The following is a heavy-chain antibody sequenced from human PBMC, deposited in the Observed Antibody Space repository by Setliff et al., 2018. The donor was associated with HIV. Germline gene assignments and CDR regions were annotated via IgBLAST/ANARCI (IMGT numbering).Heavy chain of an antibody. D-gene: IGHD2-15*01. Sequence: RLSCAASGFTFNTYAMSWVRQAPGKGLEWVSVISGSGGSTFYADSVKGRFTISRDNSKNTLYLLMNGLRVEDTAVYYCAKDGISGGAYPPYYFDYWGHGTLVTVSS. CDR1: GFTFNTYA. V-gene: IGHV3-23*01. CDR3: AKDGISGGAYPPYYFDY. CDR2: ISGSGGST. J-gene: IGHJ4*01.